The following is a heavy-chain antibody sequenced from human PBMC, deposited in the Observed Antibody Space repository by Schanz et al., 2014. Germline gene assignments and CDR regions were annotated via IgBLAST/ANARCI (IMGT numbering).Heavy chain of an antibody. CDR3: ARLGTGMAVAGSVIDSYYYYMDV. CDR2: MNPNSGNP. D-gene: IGHD6-19*01. V-gene: IGHV1-8*02. CDR1: GYTFTSYG. J-gene: IGHJ6*03. Sequence: GAEVKKPGASVKVSCKASGYTFTSYGINWVRQAPGQGLEWLGWMNPNSGNPGFAQKFRGRVTMTRNTSISTAYMELSSLRSEDTAVYYCARLGTGMAVAGSVIDSYYYYMDVWGEGTTVTVSS.